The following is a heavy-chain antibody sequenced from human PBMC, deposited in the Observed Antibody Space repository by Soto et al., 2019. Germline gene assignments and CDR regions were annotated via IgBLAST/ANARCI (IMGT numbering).Heavy chain of an antibody. CDR3: ARVRLTMIVVPFGVL. D-gene: IGHD3-22*01. J-gene: IGHJ4*01. CDR1: GYTFTSYG. V-gene: IGHV1-18*04. CDR2: INTYDGNT. Sequence: QVQLVQSGAEVKKPGASVKVSCKASGYTFTSYGIAWVRQAPGQGLEWMGWINTYDGNTNYAQEFQGRVTMTTDTSTSTAYMELRSLRSDDTAVYYCARVRLTMIVVPFGVLWGQEPWSPSPQ.